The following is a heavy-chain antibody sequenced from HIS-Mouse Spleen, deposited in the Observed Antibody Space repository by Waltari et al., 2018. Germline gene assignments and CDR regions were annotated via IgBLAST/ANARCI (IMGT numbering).Heavy chain of an antibody. CDR3: AREIPYSSSWYDWYFDL. Sequence: QLQLQESGPGLVKPSETLSLTCTVSGGSISSSSYHWGWIRQPPGKGLGWIGSIYYSGGTYYNPSLKSRVTISVDTSKNQFSLKLSSVTAADTAVYYCAREIPYSSSWYDWYFDLWGRGTLVTVSS. J-gene: IGHJ2*01. CDR1: GGSISSSSYH. D-gene: IGHD6-13*01. V-gene: IGHV4-39*07. CDR2: IYYSGGT.